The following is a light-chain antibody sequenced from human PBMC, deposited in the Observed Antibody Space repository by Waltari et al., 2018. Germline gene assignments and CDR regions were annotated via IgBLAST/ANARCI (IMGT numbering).Light chain of an antibody. J-gene: IGKJ1*01. CDR3: QMYVRLPVT. V-gene: IGKV3-20*01. CDR2: DAF. Sequence: EIVLTQSPGTLALSPGERATLSCRASQSVGRALAWYQQKPGQAPRLLIYDAFSRATGISDKFSGSGSGTDFTLTISRVGPEDFAVYFCQMYVRLPVTFGQGTKVEVK. CDR1: QSVGRA.